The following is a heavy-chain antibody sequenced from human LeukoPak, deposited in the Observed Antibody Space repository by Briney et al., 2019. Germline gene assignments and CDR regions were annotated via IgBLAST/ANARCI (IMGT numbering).Heavy chain of an antibody. Sequence: GGALRLSCAASGFTFSSYWMNWARQAPGKGLEWVAGINHNGNVNYYVDSVKGRFTISRDNAKNSLYLQMSNLRAEDTAVYFCARGGGLDVWGPGATVTVSS. D-gene: IGHD3-16*01. CDR2: INHNGNVN. CDR3: ARGGGLDV. V-gene: IGHV3-7*03. J-gene: IGHJ6*02. CDR1: GFTFSSYW.